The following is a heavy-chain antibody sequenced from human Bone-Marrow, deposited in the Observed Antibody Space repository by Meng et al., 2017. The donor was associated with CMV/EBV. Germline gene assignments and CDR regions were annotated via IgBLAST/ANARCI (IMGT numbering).Heavy chain of an antibody. CDR1: GFTFGGYA. CDR3: TRLAGASWGYYYGMDV. V-gene: IGHV3-49*04. D-gene: IGHD1-26*01. CDR2: IRSKAYGGTT. J-gene: IGHJ6*02. Sequence: GGSLRLSCTASGFTFGGYAMSWVRQAPGKGLEWVGFIRSKAYGGTTEYAASVKGRFTISRDDSKSIAYLQMNSLKTEDTAVYYCTRLAGASWGYYYGMDVWGQGTTVTVSS.